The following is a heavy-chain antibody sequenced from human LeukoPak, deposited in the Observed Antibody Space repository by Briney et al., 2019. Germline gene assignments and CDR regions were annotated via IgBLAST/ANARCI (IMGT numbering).Heavy chain of an antibody. CDR3: AGGTPYYDFWSGYLYGMDV. CDR1: GGSFSGYY. J-gene: IGHJ6*02. Sequence: PSETLSLTCAVYGGSFSGYYWSWIRQPPGKGLEWIGEINHSGSTNYNSSLKSRVTMSVDTSKNQFSLKLSSVTAADTAVYYCAGGTPYYDFWSGYLYGMDVWGQGTTVTVSS. D-gene: IGHD3-3*01. CDR2: INHSGST. V-gene: IGHV4-34*01.